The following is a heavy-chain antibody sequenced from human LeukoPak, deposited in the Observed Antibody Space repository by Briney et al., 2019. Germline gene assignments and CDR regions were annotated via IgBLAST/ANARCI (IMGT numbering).Heavy chain of an antibody. CDR3: AKHLALVGATTTYDY. CDR1: GFSFRSHG. Sequence: GGTLRLSCAASGFSFRSHGMNWVRQAPGKGLEWVSGISPRGDITYYKDSVRGRFTISRDNFKNMVSLQLNSLRAEDTAVYYCAKHLALVGATTTYDYWGQGTLVIVSS. CDR2: ISPRGDIT. J-gene: IGHJ4*02. D-gene: IGHD1-26*01. V-gene: IGHV3-23*01.